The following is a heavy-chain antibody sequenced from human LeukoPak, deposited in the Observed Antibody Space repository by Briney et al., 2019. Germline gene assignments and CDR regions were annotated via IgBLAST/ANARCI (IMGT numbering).Heavy chain of an antibody. CDR2: ISGNGGST. Sequence: GGSLRLSCSASGFTLSSYAMSWVRQAPGKGLEWVSGISGNGGSTFYADSVKGRFTISRDNSKNTVYLQMNSLRAEDTAVYYCAKGWSYYYASGNDYFDYWGQGTLVTVSS. CDR3: AKGWSYYYASGNDYFDY. J-gene: IGHJ4*02. CDR1: GFTLSSYA. V-gene: IGHV3-23*01. D-gene: IGHD3-10*01.